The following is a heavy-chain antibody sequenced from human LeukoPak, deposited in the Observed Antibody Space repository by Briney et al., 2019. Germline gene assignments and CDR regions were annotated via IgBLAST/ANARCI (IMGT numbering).Heavy chain of an antibody. Sequence: ASVKVSCKASGYTITGYYMHWVRQAPGQGLEWMGWINPNSGGTNYAQKFQGRVTMTRDTSISTAYMELSRLRSDDTAVYYCASGTVRWLVGIDAFDIWGQGTMVTVSS. CDR3: ASGTVRWLVGIDAFDI. V-gene: IGHV1-2*02. CDR1: GYTITGYY. J-gene: IGHJ3*02. D-gene: IGHD6-19*01. CDR2: INPNSGGT.